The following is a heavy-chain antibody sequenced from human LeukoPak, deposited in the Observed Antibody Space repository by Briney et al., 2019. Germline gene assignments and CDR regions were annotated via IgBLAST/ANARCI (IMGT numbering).Heavy chain of an antibody. D-gene: IGHD3-3*01. J-gene: IGHJ3*02. V-gene: IGHV1-2*02. CDR3: ASPLYYDFWSGLEGGAFDI. Sequence: ASVKVSCKASGYTFTGYYMHWVRQAPGQGLEWMGWINPNSGGTNYAQKFQGRVTMTRDTSISTAYMELSRLRSDDTAVYYCASPLYYDFWSGLEGGAFDIWGQGTMVTVSS. CDR1: GYTFTGYY. CDR2: INPNSGGT.